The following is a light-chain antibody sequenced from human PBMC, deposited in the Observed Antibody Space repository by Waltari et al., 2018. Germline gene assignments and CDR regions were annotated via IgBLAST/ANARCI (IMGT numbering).Light chain of an antibody. CDR2: DVS. CDR3: NSYAGSSSWV. J-gene: IGLJ3*02. CDR1: SSDVGFYNY. Sequence: QSALTQPASVSGSPGQSLTISCTGTSSDVGFYNYVSWYQQHPGKAPKLMIYDVSGRPSGVSNRFSGSKSGNTASLTISGLQAEDEADYYCNSYAGSSSWVFGGGTKLTVL. V-gene: IGLV2-14*01.